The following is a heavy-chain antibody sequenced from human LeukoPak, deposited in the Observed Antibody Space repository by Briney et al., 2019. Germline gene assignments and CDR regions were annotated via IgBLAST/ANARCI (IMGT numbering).Heavy chain of an antibody. CDR3: ARDLRAVAGTYFDY. D-gene: IGHD6-13*01. CDR1: GFNFSSYW. Sequence: PGGSQRLSCAASGFNFSSYWMSWVRQAPGKGLEWVANINQDGSEKYYVDSVEGRFTISRDNAKNSLSLQMNSLRAEDTAVYYCARDLRAVAGTYFDYWGQGTLVTVSS. CDR2: INQDGSEK. V-gene: IGHV3-7*04. J-gene: IGHJ4*02.